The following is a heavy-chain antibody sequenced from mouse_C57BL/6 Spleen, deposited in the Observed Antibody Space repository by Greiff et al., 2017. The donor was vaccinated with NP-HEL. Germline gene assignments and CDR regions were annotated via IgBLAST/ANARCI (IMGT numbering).Heavy chain of an antibody. Sequence: VKLQESGPGLVKPSQSLSLTCSVTGYSITSGYYWNWIRQFPGNKLEWMGYISYDGSNNYNPSLKNRISITRDTSKNQFFLKLNSVTTEDTATYYCARGGGYFDVWGTGTTVTVSS. CDR1: GYSITSGYY. CDR2: ISYDGSN. CDR3: ARGGGYFDV. J-gene: IGHJ1*03. V-gene: IGHV3-6*01.